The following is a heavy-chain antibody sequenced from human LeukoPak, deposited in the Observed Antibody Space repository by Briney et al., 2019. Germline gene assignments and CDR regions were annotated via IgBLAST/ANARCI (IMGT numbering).Heavy chain of an antibody. CDR2: MNPNSGNA. D-gene: IGHD6-13*01. Sequence: ASVKVSCKASGYTFTSYDINWVRQATGQGLEWMGWMNPNSGNAGYAQKFQGRVTMTRNTSISTAYMELSSLRSEDTAVYYCARVRAAAGFTPLYYYYYGMDVWGQGTTVTVSS. CDR3: ARVRAAAGFTPLYYYYYGMDV. CDR1: GYTFTSYD. J-gene: IGHJ6*02. V-gene: IGHV1-8*01.